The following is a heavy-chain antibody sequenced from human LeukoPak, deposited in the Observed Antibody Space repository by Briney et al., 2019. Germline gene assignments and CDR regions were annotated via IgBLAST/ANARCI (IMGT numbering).Heavy chain of an antibody. Sequence: VASVKVSCKVSGYTLTELSMHWVRQAPGKGLEWMGGFDPEDGETIYAQKFQGRVTMTEDTSTDTAYMELSSLRSEDTAVYYCATDSRFLERYYYYGMDVWGQGTTVTVSS. D-gene: IGHD3-3*01. V-gene: IGHV1-24*01. CDR2: FDPEDGET. J-gene: IGHJ6*02. CDR3: ATDSRFLERYYYYGMDV. CDR1: GYTLTELS.